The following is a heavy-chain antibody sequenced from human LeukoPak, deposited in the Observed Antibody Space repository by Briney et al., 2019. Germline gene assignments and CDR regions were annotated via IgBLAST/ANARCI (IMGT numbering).Heavy chain of an antibody. V-gene: IGHV1-69*04. J-gene: IGHJ3*02. CDR3: ASPRLTNLSDSSGYYTPFDI. Sequence: GASVKVSCKASGGTFSSYAISWVRQAPGQGLEWMGRIIPILGIANYAQKVQGRVTITADKSTSTAYMELSSLRSEDTAVYYCASPRLTNLSDSSGYYTPFDIWGQGTMVTVSS. CDR2: IIPILGIA. D-gene: IGHD3-22*01. CDR1: GGTFSSYA.